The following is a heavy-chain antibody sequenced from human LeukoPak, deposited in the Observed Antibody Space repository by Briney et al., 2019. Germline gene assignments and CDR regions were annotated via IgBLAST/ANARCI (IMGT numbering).Heavy chain of an antibody. V-gene: IGHV3-30*03. CDR1: GFTFSSYG. CDR3: ARPLYDYVWGSYRGSLNY. D-gene: IGHD3-16*02. CDR2: ISYDGSNK. J-gene: IGHJ4*02. Sequence: PGRSLRLSCAASGFTFSSYGMHWVRQAPGKGLEWVAVISYDGSNKYYADSVKGRFTISRDNSKNTLYLQMNSLRAEDTAVYYCARPLYDYVWGSYRGSLNYWGQGTLVTVSS.